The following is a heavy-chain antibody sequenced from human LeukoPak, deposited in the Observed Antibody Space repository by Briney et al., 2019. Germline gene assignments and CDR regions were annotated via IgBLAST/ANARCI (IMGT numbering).Heavy chain of an antibody. CDR2: INPNSGGT. CDR1: GYTFTGYY. CDR3: AREIGPRGYSYGYVPFAFDY. D-gene: IGHD5-18*01. J-gene: IGHJ4*02. V-gene: IGHV1-2*02. Sequence: ASVKVSCKASGYTFTGYYMHWVRQAPGQGLEWMGWINPNSGGTNYAQKFQGRVTMTRDTSISTAYMELSSLRSEDTAVYYCAREIGPRGYSYGYVPFAFDYWGQGTLVTVSS.